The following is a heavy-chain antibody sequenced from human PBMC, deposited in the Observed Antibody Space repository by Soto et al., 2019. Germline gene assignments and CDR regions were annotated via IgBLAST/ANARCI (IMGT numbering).Heavy chain of an antibody. CDR3: ARGGDFWPSYGMDV. V-gene: IGHV3-48*02. CDR2: ISSYSTM. CDR1: RFTFSSYS. D-gene: IGHD3-3*01. Sequence: GGSLRLSCAASRFTFSSYSMNWVRQAPGKGLEWIAYISSYSTMYYADSVKGRFTISRDNAKNSLYLQMNGLRDEDTAVYYCARGGDFWPSYGMDVWGQGTTVTVSS. J-gene: IGHJ6*02.